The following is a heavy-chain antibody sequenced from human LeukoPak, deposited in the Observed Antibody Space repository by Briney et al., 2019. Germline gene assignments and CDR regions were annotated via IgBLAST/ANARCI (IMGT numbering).Heavy chain of an antibody. Sequence: GESLKISCKGSGYSFASYWIGWVRRMPGKGLEWMGIIYPGDSDTRYSPSFQGQVTISADKSISTAYLQWSSLKASDTAMYYCARRGYYYDSSGYYGHDAFDIWGQGTMVTVSS. CDR3: ARRGYYYDSSGYYGHDAFDI. CDR2: IYPGDSDT. V-gene: IGHV5-51*01. CDR1: GYSFASYW. J-gene: IGHJ3*02. D-gene: IGHD3-22*01.